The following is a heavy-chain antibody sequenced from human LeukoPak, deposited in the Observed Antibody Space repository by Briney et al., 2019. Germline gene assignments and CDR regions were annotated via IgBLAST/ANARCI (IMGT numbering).Heavy chain of an antibody. CDR3: ARVTMVRGDLDY. D-gene: IGHD3-10*01. J-gene: IGHJ4*02. CDR2: INPNSGGT. V-gene: IGHV1-2*06. CDR1: GYTFTGYY. Sequence: AASVKVSCKASGYTFTGYYMHWVRQAPGQGLEWMGRINPNSGGTNYAQKFQGRVTMTRDTSISTSYMELSRLRSDDTAVYYCARVTMVRGDLDYWGQGTLVTVSS.